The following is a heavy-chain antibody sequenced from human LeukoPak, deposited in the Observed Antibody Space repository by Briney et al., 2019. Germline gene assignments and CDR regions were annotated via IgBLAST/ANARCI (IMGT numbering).Heavy chain of an antibody. CDR2: VKPYNGDT. Sequence: ASVKVSCKTSGHSFTACYMHWVRQAPGQGLEWLGYVKPYNGDTKIAQKFLGRVTLTRDTSITTAYMELDRLTSDDTAVYYCARIEGSASTWYDWGQGTLVTVSS. J-gene: IGHJ4*02. D-gene: IGHD3-10*01. V-gene: IGHV1-2*02. CDR3: ARIEGSASTWYD. CDR1: GHSFTACY.